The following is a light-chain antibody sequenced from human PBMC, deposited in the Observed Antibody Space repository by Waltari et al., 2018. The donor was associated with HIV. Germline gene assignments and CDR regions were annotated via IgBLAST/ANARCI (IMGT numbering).Light chain of an antibody. CDR2: EVS. V-gene: IGLV2-14*01. CDR1: SSSVVRYNY. Sequence: QSALTQPASVSGSPRQSTTISCTGASSSVVRYNYVSWYQQYPGKAPKLIIYEVSSRPSGVSNRFSASKSGNTASLTISGLLAEDEADYYCCSYTSSDSYVFGTGTKVTVL. J-gene: IGLJ1*01. CDR3: CSYTSSDSYV.